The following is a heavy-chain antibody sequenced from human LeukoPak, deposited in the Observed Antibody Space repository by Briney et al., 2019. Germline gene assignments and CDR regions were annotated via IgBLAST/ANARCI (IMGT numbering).Heavy chain of an antibody. J-gene: IGHJ3*02. CDR1: GFTFSSYE. CDR3: ARRNSMVRGVLDAFDI. V-gene: IGHV4-39*01. D-gene: IGHD3-10*01. CDR2: IYYSGST. Sequence: GSLRLSCAASGFTFSSYEMNWVRQAPGKGLEWIGSIYYSGSTYYNPSLKSRVTISVDTSKNQFSLKLSSVTAADTAVYYCARRNSMVRGVLDAFDIWGQGTMVTVSS.